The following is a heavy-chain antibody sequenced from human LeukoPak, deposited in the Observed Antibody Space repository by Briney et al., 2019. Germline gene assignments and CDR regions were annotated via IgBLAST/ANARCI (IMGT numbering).Heavy chain of an antibody. V-gene: IGHV3-30*04. J-gene: IGHJ4*02. CDR2: ISYDGSNK. CDR3: ARGSGITMVRGVISY. Sequence: GWSLRLSCAASGFTFSSYAMHWVRQAPGKGLDWVAVISYDGSNKYYADSVKGRFTISRDNSNNTLHLQTNSLRAEDTAVYYCARGSGITMVRGVISYWGQGTLVTVSS. CDR1: GFTFSSYA. D-gene: IGHD3-10*01.